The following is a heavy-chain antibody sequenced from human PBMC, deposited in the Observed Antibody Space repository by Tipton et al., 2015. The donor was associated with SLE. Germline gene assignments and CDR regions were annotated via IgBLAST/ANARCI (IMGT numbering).Heavy chain of an antibody. V-gene: IGHV4-39*07. CDR3: ARDYSSAWYRDFFDY. J-gene: IGHJ4*02. Sequence: TLSLTCTVSGGSITSSNYYWNWIRQPPGKGLEWIGEINHSGSPNYNPSLKSRVTISVDTSTNQFSLKLSSVTAADTAIYYCARDYSSAWYRDFFDYWGKGTLVTVSS. CDR1: GGSITSSNYY. D-gene: IGHD6-19*01. CDR2: INHSGSP.